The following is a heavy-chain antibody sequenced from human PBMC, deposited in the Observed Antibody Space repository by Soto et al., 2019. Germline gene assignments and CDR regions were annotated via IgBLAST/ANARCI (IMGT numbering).Heavy chain of an antibody. CDR1: VLLFTDYA. J-gene: IGHJ4*02. CDR2: ISFSGDNT. Sequence: GGSLRLSCVASVLLFTDYAMSWVRQGPGKGLEWVAGISFSGDNTNYADSVKGRFITSRDNSKNTLYLLMNRLRAEDIGIYYCAKIALVGSFGFELARDYWGQGILVTVSS. CDR3: AKIALVGSFGFELARDY. V-gene: IGHV3-23*01. D-gene: IGHD2-8*02.